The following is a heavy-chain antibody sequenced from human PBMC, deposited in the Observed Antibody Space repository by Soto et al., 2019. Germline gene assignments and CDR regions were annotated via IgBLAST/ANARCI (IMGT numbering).Heavy chain of an antibody. D-gene: IGHD3-10*01. Sequence: GESLESSWRGSGYSLTSYWNGWVRQMPGKGLEWMGIIYPGDSDTRYSPSFQGQVTISADKSISTAYLQWNSLKASDTAMYYCARHNKGVIGYYYYGMDVWGQGTTVTVSS. CDR3: ARHNKGVIGYYYYGMDV. V-gene: IGHV5-51*01. CDR2: IYPGDSDT. CDR1: GYSLTSYW. J-gene: IGHJ6*02.